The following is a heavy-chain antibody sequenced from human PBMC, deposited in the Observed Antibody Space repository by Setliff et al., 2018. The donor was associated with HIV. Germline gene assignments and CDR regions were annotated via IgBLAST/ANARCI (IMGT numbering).Heavy chain of an antibody. V-gene: IGHV1-24*01. D-gene: IGHD6-19*01. CDR1: GYTLSELS. J-gene: IGHJ4*02. Sequence: ASVKVSCKVSGYTLSELSMHWVRQAPGKGLEWMGGFDPEDVETIYAENFQGRVSMTRNTSITTAYMDLSSLTSEDTAVYYCVIRKAGSGGSRPIDYWGQGTPVT. CDR3: VIRKAGSGGSRPIDY. CDR2: FDPEDVET.